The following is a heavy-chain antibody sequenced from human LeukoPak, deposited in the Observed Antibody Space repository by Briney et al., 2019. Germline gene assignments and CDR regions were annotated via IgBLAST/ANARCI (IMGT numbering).Heavy chain of an antibody. Sequence: WASVKVSCKASGYTFTSYHMYWVRQAPGQGLEWMGIINPSGGSTSYAQKFQGRVTMTRDMSTSTVYMELSSLRSEDTAVYYCASHSQQLDRYYFDYWGQGTLVTVSS. D-gene: IGHD6-13*01. J-gene: IGHJ4*02. CDR3: ASHSQQLDRYYFDY. CDR1: GYTFTSYH. CDR2: INPSGGST. V-gene: IGHV1-46*01.